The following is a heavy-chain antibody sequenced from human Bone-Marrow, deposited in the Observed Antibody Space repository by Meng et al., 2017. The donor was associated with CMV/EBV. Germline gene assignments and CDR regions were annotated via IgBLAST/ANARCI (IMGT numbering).Heavy chain of an antibody. CDR1: GFTFSSYG. Sequence: GESLKISCAASGFTFSSYGMHWVRQAPGKGLEWVANIKQDGSEKYYVDSVKGRFTISRDNAKNSLYLQMNSLRAEDTAVYYCARDRAGEYSSSWPYYYYGMDVWGQGTTVTVSS. J-gene: IGHJ6*02. CDR3: ARDRAGEYSSSWPYYYYGMDV. D-gene: IGHD6-13*01. CDR2: IKQDGSEK. V-gene: IGHV3-7*01.